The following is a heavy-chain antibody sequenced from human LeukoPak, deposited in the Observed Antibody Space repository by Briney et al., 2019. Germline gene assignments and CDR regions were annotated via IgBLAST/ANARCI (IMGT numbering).Heavy chain of an antibody. J-gene: IGHJ5*02. D-gene: IGHD6-25*01. V-gene: IGHV4-34*01. CDR2: INHSGST. CDR3: ARRPGYSSGWASDWFDP. CDR1: GGSFSGYY. Sequence: PAESLTLTCAVYGGSFSGYYWSWIRQPPGKGLEWIAEINHSGSTNYNPSVKSRVTISVDTSKNQLSLKLSSVTAADTAVYYCARRPGYSSGWASDWFDPWGQGTLVTVSS.